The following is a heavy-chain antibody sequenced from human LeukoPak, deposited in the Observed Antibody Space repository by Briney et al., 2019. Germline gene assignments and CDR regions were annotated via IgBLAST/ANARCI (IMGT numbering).Heavy chain of an antibody. Sequence: GVSLRLSCAASGFTFDDYAMHWVRQAPVKGLEWVSGISWNSGSIGYADSVKGRFTISRDNAKNSLYLQMNSLRAEDTAVYYCSKATFDYMDVWGKGTTVTVSS. CDR2: ISWNSGSI. CDR1: GFTFDDYA. V-gene: IGHV3-9*01. CDR3: SKATFDYMDV. J-gene: IGHJ6*03.